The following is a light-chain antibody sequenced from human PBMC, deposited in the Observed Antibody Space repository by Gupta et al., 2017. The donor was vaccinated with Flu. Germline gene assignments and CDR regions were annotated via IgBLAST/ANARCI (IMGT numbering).Light chain of an antibody. CDR3: SSYTKTSTWV. CDR2: EVT. J-gene: IGLJ3*02. Sequence: TSSDVGGYYLVSWYQHHPGKAPKLIISEVTKRPSGVSSRFSASKSGNTASLTISGLQAEDEADYYCSSYTKTSTWVFGGGTKLTVV. CDR1: SSDVGGYYL. V-gene: IGLV2-23*02.